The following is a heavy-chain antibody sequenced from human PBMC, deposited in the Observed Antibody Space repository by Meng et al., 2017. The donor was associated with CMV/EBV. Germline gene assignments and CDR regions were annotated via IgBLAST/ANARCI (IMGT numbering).Heavy chain of an antibody. Sequence: VEYGGVLVKPWGSLMLSCAAVGFTFRNAWMSWVRHAPGKGLEWVGRIKSKTDGGTTDYAAPVKGRFTISRDDSKNTLYLQMNSLKTEDTAVYYCTGIAAGWGQGTLVTVSS. V-gene: IGHV3-15*01. D-gene: IGHD6-13*01. CDR3: TGIAAG. CDR1: GFTFRNAW. CDR2: IKSKTDGGTT. J-gene: IGHJ4*02.